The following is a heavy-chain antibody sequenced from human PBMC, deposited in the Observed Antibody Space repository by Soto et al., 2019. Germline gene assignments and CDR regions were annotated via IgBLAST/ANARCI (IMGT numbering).Heavy chain of an antibody. J-gene: IGHJ3*01. CDR2: INPDNGNT. V-gene: IGHV1-3*01. Sequence: QVQLVRSGAEVRKPGASVNISCRASGFSFSDNLINWVRQAPGQSLEWMGWINPDNGNTRYSQTFKGRVTIARHSSASIAYVEVSDLTSEDTAVYYCARDILSVGPRANDAFDVWGQGTMVTVSS. CDR1: GFSFSDNL. CDR3: ARDILSVGPRANDAFDV.